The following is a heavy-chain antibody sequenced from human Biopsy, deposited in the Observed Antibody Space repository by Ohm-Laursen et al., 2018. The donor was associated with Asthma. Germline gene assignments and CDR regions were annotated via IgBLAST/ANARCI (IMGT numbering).Heavy chain of an antibody. CDR1: GFTFSSYG. J-gene: IGHJ4*02. Sequence: SLRLSCAAAGFTFSSYGMHWVRQAPGKGLEWVAVILSDGRDKYYADSVKGRFTISRDNSKNTLYLHMHSLRAEDTAVYFCAKDRVRINSAYYFDYWGQGTLVTVSS. CDR2: ILSDGRDK. V-gene: IGHV3-30*18. CDR3: AKDRVRINSAYYFDY. D-gene: IGHD3-10*01.